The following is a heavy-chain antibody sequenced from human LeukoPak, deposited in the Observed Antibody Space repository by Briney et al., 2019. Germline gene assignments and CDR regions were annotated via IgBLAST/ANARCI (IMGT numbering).Heavy chain of an antibody. V-gene: IGHV1-18*01. J-gene: IGHJ4*02. D-gene: IGHD3-22*01. CDR2: ISAYNGNT. Sequence: GASVKVSCKASGYTFSNYGISWVRQAPGQGLEWLGWISAYNGNTHYAQKLQGRVTLTTDTSTSTAYMEVRSLRSDDTAVDFCARVIPDYYDSSGYPLFFDYWGQGTLVTVSS. CDR1: GYTFSNYG. CDR3: ARVIPDYYDSSGYPLFFDY.